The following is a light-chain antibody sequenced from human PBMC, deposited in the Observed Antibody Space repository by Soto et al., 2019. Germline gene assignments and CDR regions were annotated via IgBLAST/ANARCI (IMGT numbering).Light chain of an antibody. Sequence: QSALTQPRSVSGSPGQSVTISCTGTSSDVGGYNYVSWYQQHPGKAPKLMTYDVSKRPSGVPDRFSGSKSGNTASLTISGLQAEDEADYYCCSYAGSYTFSVFGTGTKLTVL. V-gene: IGLV2-11*01. CDR1: SSDVGGYNY. CDR3: CSYAGSYTFSV. J-gene: IGLJ1*01. CDR2: DVS.